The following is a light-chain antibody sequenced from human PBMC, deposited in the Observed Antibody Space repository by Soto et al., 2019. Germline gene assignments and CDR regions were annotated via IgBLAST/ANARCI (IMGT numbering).Light chain of an antibody. J-gene: IGLJ1*01. Sequence: QSAPTQPPSASGSPGQSVTLSCTGTNGDVGGYNYVSWYQQHPGKAPKLMIFEVSERPSGVPDRFSASKSGNTASLTVSGLQAEDEADYYCSSYAGSNNYVFGPGTKVTVL. CDR1: NGDVGGYNY. V-gene: IGLV2-8*01. CDR3: SSYAGSNNYV. CDR2: EVS.